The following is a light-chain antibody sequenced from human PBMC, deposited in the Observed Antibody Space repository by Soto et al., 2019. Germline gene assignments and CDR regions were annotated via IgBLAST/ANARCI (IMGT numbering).Light chain of an antibody. CDR1: QSVSTRY. V-gene: IGKV3-20*01. J-gene: IGKJ5*01. CDR3: QQYGSSLSIT. CDR2: GAS. Sequence: EIVLTQSPGTLSLSPGERATLSCRASQSVSTRYLAWYQQKPGQAPRLLIYGASSRATGIPDRFSGSGSETDFTLTISRLEPEDFAVYYCQQYGSSLSITFGKGTLLEIK.